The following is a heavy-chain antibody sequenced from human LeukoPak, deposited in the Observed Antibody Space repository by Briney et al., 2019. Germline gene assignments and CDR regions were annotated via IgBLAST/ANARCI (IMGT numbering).Heavy chain of an antibody. CDR3: ARRGEGYNFAY. Sequence: ASVKVSCKASGYTFTDYYLRWVRQAPGQGPEWMGWINPNSGGTKYAQKFQGRVTMTRDTSISTAYMELSSLRSDDTAVYYCARRGEGYNFAYWGQGTLVTVSS. CDR1: GYTFTDYY. J-gene: IGHJ4*02. V-gene: IGHV1-2*02. D-gene: IGHD5-24*01. CDR2: INPNSGGT.